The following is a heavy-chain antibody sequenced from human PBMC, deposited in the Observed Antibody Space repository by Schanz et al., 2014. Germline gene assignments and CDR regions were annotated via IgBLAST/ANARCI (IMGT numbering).Heavy chain of an antibody. J-gene: IGHJ4*02. CDR2: LSGSGGST. CDR3: AKDLLYGAPMPLNHLDY. Sequence: EVQLLESGGGLVQPGGSLRLSCAASGFTFSSYAMSWVRQAPGKGLEWVSALSGSGGSTYYADSVKGRFTISRDNSKNTLYPQMNSLRAEDTAVYYCAKDLLYGAPMPLNHLDYWGQGTLVTVSS. D-gene: IGHD2-2*01. V-gene: IGHV3-23*01. CDR1: GFTFSSYA.